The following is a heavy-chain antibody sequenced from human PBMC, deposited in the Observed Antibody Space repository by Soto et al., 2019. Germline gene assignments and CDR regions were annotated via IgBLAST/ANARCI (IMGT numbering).Heavy chain of an antibody. CDR1: GFTFSSYA. V-gene: IGHV3-23*01. Sequence: PGGSLRLSCAASGFTFSSYAMSWVRQAPGKGLEWVSSISGSGGSTYYADSVKGRFTISRDNSKNTLYLQMNSLRAEDTAVYYCAKGRGYCSSNSCYVGSDYWGQGTRVTV. J-gene: IGHJ4*02. CDR3: AKGRGYCSSNSCYVGSDY. CDR2: ISGSGGST. D-gene: IGHD2-2*01.